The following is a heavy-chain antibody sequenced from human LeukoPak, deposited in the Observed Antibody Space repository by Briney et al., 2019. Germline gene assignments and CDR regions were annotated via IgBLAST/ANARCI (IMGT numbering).Heavy chain of an antibody. V-gene: IGHV3-13*04. CDR1: GFTLSNYD. CDR2: IGRHGDT. J-gene: IGHJ3*02. CDR3: ARVSLSTSGYDDALEI. Sequence: PGGSLRLSCAASGFTLSNYDMHWVRQPPGKGLEWVSAIGRHGDTYYAASVKGRFTISREYAKNSLYPQMNSLRVGDTAVYYCARVSLSTSGYDDALEIWGQGTVVTVSS. D-gene: IGHD5-12*01.